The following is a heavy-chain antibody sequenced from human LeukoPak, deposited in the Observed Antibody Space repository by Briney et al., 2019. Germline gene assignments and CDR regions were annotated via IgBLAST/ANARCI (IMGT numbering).Heavy chain of an antibody. J-gene: IGHJ4*02. CDR3: ARHESTGCTYSSGWYYFDY. CDR1: GGSISSSSYY. V-gene: IGHV4-39*01. Sequence: SETLSLTCTVSGGSISSSSYYWGWIRQPPGKGLEWIGSIYYSGSTYYNPSLKSRVTISVDTSKNQFSLKLSSVTAADTAVYYCARHESTGCTYSSGWYYFDYWGQGTLVTVSS. D-gene: IGHD6-19*01. CDR2: IYYSGST.